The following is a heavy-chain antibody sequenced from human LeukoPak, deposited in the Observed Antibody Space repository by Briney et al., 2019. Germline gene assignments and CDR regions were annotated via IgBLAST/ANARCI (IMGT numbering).Heavy chain of an antibody. D-gene: IGHD3-16*02. V-gene: IGHV1-69*06. Sequence: ASVKVSCKASGGTFSSSSINWVRQAPGQGLEWLGGIIPIFGTPNYAQTFKGRVTITADKSTSTAYMELSSLRSDDTAVYYCASERLGLGELSFFDYWGQGTLVTVSS. J-gene: IGHJ4*02. CDR2: IIPIFGTP. CDR3: ASERLGLGELSFFDY. CDR1: GGTFSSSS.